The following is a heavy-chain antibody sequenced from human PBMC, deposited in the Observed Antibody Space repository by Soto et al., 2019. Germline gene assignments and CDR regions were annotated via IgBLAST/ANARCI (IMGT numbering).Heavy chain of an antibody. Sequence: EVQLVESGGGLIQPGGSLRLSCAVSGFTVSNTYMSWVRQAPGKGLEWISVIYRGLATYYADSVKGRFTISRDDSRNTVYLQMNSLTTEDTAVYFCARDRSDSSRAASFDIWGQGTMVTVSS. CDR1: GFTVSNTY. CDR2: IYRGLAT. D-gene: IGHD6-25*01. J-gene: IGHJ3*02. CDR3: ARDRSDSSRAASFDI. V-gene: IGHV3-53*01.